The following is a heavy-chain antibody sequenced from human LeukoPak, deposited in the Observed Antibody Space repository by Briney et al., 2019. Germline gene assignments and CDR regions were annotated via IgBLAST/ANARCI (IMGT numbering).Heavy chain of an antibody. CDR3: ARHADYYESTSYFCDY. V-gene: IGHV4-38-2*01. CDR1: RYSISSGYY. J-gene: IGHJ4*02. D-gene: IGHD3-22*01. Sequence: KPSETLPHTCSVSRYSISSGYYWGWIRQPPGQGLEWIGSIYRSGRTYYNSSLKSRVTIPVDTSKNQFSLKLSSVTAADTAVYYCARHADYYESTSYFCDYWGEGALVTVSS. CDR2: IYRSGRT.